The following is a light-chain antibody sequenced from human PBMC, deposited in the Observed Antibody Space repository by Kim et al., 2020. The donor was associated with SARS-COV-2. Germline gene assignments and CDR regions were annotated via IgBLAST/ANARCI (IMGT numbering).Light chain of an antibody. J-gene: IGLJ3*02. Sequence: SYELTQPPSVSVAPGQTATITCGGDNIGTKTVHWYQQRPGQAPIMVIYYNDDRPSGIPERFSGSKSEDTAALPINSVDGGDEADYFCQVWDTHSDRCLFG. CDR1: NIGTKT. CDR3: QVWDTHSDRCL. V-gene: IGLV3-21*04. CDR2: YND.